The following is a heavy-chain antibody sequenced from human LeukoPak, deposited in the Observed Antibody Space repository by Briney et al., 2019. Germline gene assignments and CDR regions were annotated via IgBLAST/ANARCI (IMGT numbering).Heavy chain of an antibody. CDR2: ISYDGSNK. J-gene: IGHJ4*02. CDR1: GFTFSSYG. CDR3: ARPDYYDVYYFDY. D-gene: IGHD3-22*01. V-gene: IGHV3-30*03. Sequence: PGGALRLSCVASGFTFSSYGMHWVRQAPGKGLEWVAFISYDGSNKYYADSVKGRFTISRDNSKNTLYLQMNSLRAEDTAVYYCARPDYYDVYYFDYWGQGTLVTVSS.